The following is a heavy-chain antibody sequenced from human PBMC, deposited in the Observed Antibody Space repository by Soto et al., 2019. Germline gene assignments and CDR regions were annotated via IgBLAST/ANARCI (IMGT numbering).Heavy chain of an antibody. Sequence: QVQLVQSGAEVKKPGASVKVSCKASGYTFSTYDINWVRQAPGQGLAWMGWMNPNSGDTGYAQKFLGRVTMTRESSIRTVYMELSSLSAEDTAVYYCARVNYYGSGSYEDFFYYYGLDVWGQGTTVTVSS. J-gene: IGHJ6*02. V-gene: IGHV1-8*01. CDR1: GYTFSTYD. CDR2: MNPNSGDT. CDR3: ARVNYYGSGSYEDFFYYYGLDV. D-gene: IGHD3-10*01.